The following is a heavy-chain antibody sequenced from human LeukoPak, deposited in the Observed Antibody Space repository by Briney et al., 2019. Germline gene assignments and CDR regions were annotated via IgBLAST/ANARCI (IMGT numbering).Heavy chain of an antibody. J-gene: IGHJ4*02. CDR1: GFTFSNYA. V-gene: IGHV3-23*01. CDR3: AKKSRGSGSYYGDY. CDR2: ISGSGSRT. D-gene: IGHD3-10*01. Sequence: GGSLRLSCAASGFTFSNYAMSWVRQAPGKGLEWVSAISGSGSRTYYADSVKGRFIISRDNCKNTLYLQMNSLRAEDTAVYYCAKKSRGSGSYYGDYWGQGILVTVSS.